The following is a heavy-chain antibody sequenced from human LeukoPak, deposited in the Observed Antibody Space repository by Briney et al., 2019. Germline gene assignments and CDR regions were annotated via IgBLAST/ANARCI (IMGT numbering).Heavy chain of an antibody. CDR3: ARIPARLRRSAFDI. D-gene: IGHD5-12*01. CDR1: GGSFIGYY. Sequence: SETLSLTCAVDGGSFIGYYWSWIRQPPGKGLEWSGEINHIGSTNYNPSLKSLVTISVDTSKNQFSLTLSSVTAADTAVYYCARIPARLRRSAFDIWGQGTMVTVSS. V-gene: IGHV4-34*01. CDR2: INHIGST. J-gene: IGHJ3*02.